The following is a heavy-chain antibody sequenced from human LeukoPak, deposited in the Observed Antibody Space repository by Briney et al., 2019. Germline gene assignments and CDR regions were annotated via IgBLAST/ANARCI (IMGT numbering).Heavy chain of an antibody. CDR1: GFTLSSYW. Sequence: GGSLRLSCAASGFTLSSYWMSWVRQAPGKGLEWVANIKQDGSDKYYVDSVKGRFTISRDNAKNTLYLQMNSLRAEDTAVYYCARGVLSGYGRPVDCWGQGTLVTVSS. V-gene: IGHV3-7*04. J-gene: IGHJ4*02. D-gene: IGHD5-18*01. CDR3: ARGVLSGYGRPVDC. CDR2: IKQDGSDK.